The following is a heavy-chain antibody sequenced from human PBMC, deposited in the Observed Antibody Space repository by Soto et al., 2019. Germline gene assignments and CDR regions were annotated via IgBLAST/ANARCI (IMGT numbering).Heavy chain of an antibody. D-gene: IGHD3-10*01. Sequence: EASVKVSCKASGYTFTGYYMHWVRQAPGQGLEWMGWINPNSGGTNYAQKFQGWVTMTRDTSISTAYMELSRLRSDDTAVYYCARDISYGSGHAFDIWGQGTMVTV. CDR1: GYTFTGYY. CDR2: INPNSGGT. CDR3: ARDISYGSGHAFDI. J-gene: IGHJ3*02. V-gene: IGHV1-2*04.